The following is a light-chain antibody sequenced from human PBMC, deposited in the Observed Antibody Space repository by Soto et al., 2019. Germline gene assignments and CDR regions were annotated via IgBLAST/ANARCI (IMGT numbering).Light chain of an antibody. V-gene: IGLV2-11*01. J-gene: IGLJ1*01. CDR2: DVS. CDR3: RSYEGSYTFLYV. Sequence: QSALTQPRSVSGSPGQSVTISCTGTSSDVGGYNYVSWYQQHPGKAPKLMIYDVSKRPSGVPDRFSGSKSGNTASLTISGLQAEDEADYYCRSYEGSYTFLYVFGTGTKV. CDR1: SSDVGGYNY.